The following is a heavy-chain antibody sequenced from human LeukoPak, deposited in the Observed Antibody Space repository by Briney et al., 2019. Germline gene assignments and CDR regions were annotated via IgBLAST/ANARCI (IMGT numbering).Heavy chain of an antibody. CDR2: IYSGGSI. CDR1: GFTVSSNY. Sequence: GGSLRLSCAVSGFTVSSNYMTWVRQAPGQGLEWVSVIYSGGSIYYADSVKGRFTISRDISKNTVDLQLNSLRAEATAVYYCASGKETSMAQGYWGQGTLVTVSS. J-gene: IGHJ4*02. D-gene: IGHD5-18*01. CDR3: ASGKETSMAQGY. V-gene: IGHV3-53*01.